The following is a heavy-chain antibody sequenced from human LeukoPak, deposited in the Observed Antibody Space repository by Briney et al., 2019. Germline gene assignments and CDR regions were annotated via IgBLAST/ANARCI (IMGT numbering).Heavy chain of an antibody. Sequence: SETLSLTCAVYGGSFSGYYWSWIRQPPGKGLEWIGEINHSGSTNYNPSLKSRVTISVDTSKNQFSLKLSSATAADTAVYYCARGGPSSAQRGGSCYGYYYYYYGMDVWGQGTTVTVSS. CDR3: ARGGPSSAQRGGSCYGYYYYYYGMDV. CDR1: GGSFSGYY. CDR2: INHSGST. D-gene: IGHD2-15*01. V-gene: IGHV4-34*01. J-gene: IGHJ6*02.